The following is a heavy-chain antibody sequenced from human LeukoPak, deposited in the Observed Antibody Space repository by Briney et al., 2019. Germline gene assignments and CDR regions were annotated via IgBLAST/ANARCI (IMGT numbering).Heavy chain of an antibody. CDR1: GGSISSSSYY. V-gene: IGHV4-61*05. J-gene: IGHJ5*02. D-gene: IGHD3-10*01. CDR3: VRGPYGSGISNWFDP. Sequence: TSETLSLTCTVSGGSISSSSYYWGWIRQPPGKGLEWIGYIYYSGDTNYNPSLQSRVTVSVDTSKNQFSLKLTSVTAADTAVYYCVRGPYGSGISNWFDPWGQGTLVIVSS. CDR2: IYYSGDT.